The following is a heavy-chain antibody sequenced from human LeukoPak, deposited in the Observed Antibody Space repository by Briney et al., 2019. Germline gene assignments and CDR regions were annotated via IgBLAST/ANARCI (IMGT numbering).Heavy chain of an antibody. J-gene: IGHJ6*02. V-gene: IGHV4-34*01. CDR1: GGSFSGYY. CDR3: ASTYCNGGNWHYYHGKDV. D-gene: IGHD2-15*01. CDR2: INHSGST. Sequence: SETLSLTCAVYGGSFSGYYWSWIRQPPGKGLEWIGEINHSGSTNYNPSLKSRVTISVDTSKNQFSLKLSSVTAADTAVYYCASTYCNGGNWHYYHGKDVWGQGTKVNGSS.